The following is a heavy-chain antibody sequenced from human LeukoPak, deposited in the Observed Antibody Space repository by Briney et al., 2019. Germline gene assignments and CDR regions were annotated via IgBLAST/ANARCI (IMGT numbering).Heavy chain of an antibody. CDR1: GDSISSGDYC. CDR2: ISSSGST. CDR3: ARGPYSYDSSGAFDI. J-gene: IGHJ3*02. Sequence: SETLSLTCTVSGDSISSGDYCWSWIRQPAGEGLEWIGRISSSGSTNYNPSLKSRVTISVDMSKNQFSLKLSSVTAADTAVYFCARGPYSYDSSGAFDIWGQGTMVTVSS. D-gene: IGHD3-22*01. V-gene: IGHV4-61*02.